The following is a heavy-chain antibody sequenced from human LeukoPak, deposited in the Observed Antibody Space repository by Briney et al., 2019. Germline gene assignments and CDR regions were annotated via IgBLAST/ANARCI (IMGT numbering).Heavy chain of an antibody. CDR3: ARVFVYCSGGSCYWGWFDP. J-gene: IGHJ5*02. Sequence: PSETLSLTCTVSGGSISSSSYYWGWIRQPPGKGLEWIGYIYYSGNTNYNPSLKSRVTISVDTSKNQFSLKLSSVTAADTAMYYCARVFVYCSGGSCYWGWFDPWGQGTLVTVSS. V-gene: IGHV4-61*05. CDR2: IYYSGNT. CDR1: GGSISSSSYY. D-gene: IGHD2-15*01.